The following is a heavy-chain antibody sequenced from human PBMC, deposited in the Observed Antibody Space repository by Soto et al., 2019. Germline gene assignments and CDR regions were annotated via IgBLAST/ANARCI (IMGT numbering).Heavy chain of an antibody. D-gene: IGHD1-26*01. Sequence: ASVKVSCTASGYTFTSYGISWVRQAPGQGLEWMGWVSVYNGNTNYVQKLQGRVIMTTDTSTSTAYMELRSLRSDDTAVYYCARGPIGGAINHFDYWGQGTLVTVSS. CDR2: VSVYNGNT. J-gene: IGHJ4*02. V-gene: IGHV1-18*01. CDR1: GYTFTSYG. CDR3: ARGPIGGAINHFDY.